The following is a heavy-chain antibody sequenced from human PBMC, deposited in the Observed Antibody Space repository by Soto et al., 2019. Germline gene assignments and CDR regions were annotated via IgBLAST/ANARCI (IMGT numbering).Heavy chain of an antibody. D-gene: IGHD2-15*01. CDR3: VRTSLVVAAATREDY. V-gene: IGHV3-74*01. CDR1: GFTFSSYW. CDR2: INIDGSST. J-gene: IGHJ4*02. Sequence: EVQLVESGGGLVQPGESLRLSCAASGFTFSSYWMHWVRQAPGKGLVWVSRINIDGSSTSYAGSVKGRFTISRDNAKNTLDLQMNSLRAENTAVYYCVRTSLVVAAATREDYWGQGTLVTVSS.